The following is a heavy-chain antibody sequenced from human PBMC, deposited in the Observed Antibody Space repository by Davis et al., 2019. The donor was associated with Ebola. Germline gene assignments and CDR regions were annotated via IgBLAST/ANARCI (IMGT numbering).Heavy chain of an antibody. D-gene: IGHD4-23*01. CDR3: ARGGAVAPD. CDR2: INEEGNEK. Sequence: PGGSLRLSCAASGITFSSVWMTWVRQAPGKGLEWVANINEEGNEKFYVESAQGRFTISRDNAKNSLFLQMNSLRVEDTAVYFCARGGAVAPDWGPGTLVTVSS. V-gene: IGHV3-7*01. CDR1: GITFSSVW. J-gene: IGHJ4*02.